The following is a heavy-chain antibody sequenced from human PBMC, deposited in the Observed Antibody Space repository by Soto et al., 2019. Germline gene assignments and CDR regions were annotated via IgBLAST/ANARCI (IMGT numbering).Heavy chain of an antibody. Sequence: EVQLLESGGGLVQPGGSLRLSCAASGFTFSSYARNWVRQAPGKGLEWVSVISGSGGSTYYADSVKGRFTTSSDNPKNSLELQMNSLRAADTAVSCFATRAHGLYFDYWGQGTLVTVSS. CDR2: ISGSGGST. V-gene: IGHV3-23*01. CDR3: ATRAHGLYFDY. CDR1: GFTFSSYA. J-gene: IGHJ4*02.